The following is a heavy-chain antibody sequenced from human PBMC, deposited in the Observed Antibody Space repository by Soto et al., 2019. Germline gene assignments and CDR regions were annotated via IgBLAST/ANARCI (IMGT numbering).Heavy chain of an antibody. CDR2: SHQSGNT. D-gene: IGHD5-18*01. J-gene: IGHJ4*02. Sequence: SETLSLTCPVSGVSIGSHDWWTWVRQPPGKGLEWIGESHQSGNTNYNSSLESRVTISLDKSKNHFSLQLSSVTVADTAVYYCATRDTGRVYWGQGTLVTVSS. V-gene: IGHV4-4*02. CDR3: ATRDTGRVY. CDR1: GVSIGSHDW.